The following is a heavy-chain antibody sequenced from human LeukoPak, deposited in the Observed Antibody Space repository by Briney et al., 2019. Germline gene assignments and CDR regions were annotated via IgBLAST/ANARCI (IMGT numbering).Heavy chain of an antibody. CDR1: GGSINSGDYY. J-gene: IGHJ4*02. V-gene: IGHV4-30-4*01. CDR2: VHPGGII. CDR3: TRLTPSSGLNYLYFDS. Sequence: KASETLSFTCSVSGGSINSGDYYWGWIRQPPGKGLEWIGYVHPGGIIYYSSSLKTRLTISIDTSKNQFSLSLSSVTAADTAMYFCTRLTPSSGLNYLYFDSRGQGTLVTVSS. D-gene: IGHD6-19*01.